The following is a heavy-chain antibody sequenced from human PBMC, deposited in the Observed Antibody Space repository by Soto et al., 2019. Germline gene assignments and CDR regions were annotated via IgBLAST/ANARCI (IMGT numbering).Heavy chain of an antibody. V-gene: IGHV4-4*02. Sequence: SETLSLTCAVSGGSISSSNWWSWVRQPPGKGLEWIGEIYHSGSTNYNPSLKSRVTISVDKSKNQFSLKLSSVTAADTAVYYCARDGXGRELLGGIYYYYGMDVWGQGTTVTVSS. CDR2: IYHSGST. J-gene: IGHJ6*02. CDR3: ARDGXGRELLGGIYYYYGMDV. D-gene: IGHD1-26*01. CDR1: GGSISSSNW.